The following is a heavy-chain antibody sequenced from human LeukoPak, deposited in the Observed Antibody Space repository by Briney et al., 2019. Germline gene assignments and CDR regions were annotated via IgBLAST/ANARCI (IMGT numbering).Heavy chain of an antibody. D-gene: IGHD6-13*01. CDR3: ASLAD. Sequence: GGSLRLSCAVSGFTFSSYAMNWVRQAPGKGLEYVSAISSNGGSTYYANSVKGRFTISRDNSKNTLYLQMGSLRAEDMAVYYCASLADWGQGTLVTVSS. J-gene: IGHJ4*02. CDR1: GFTFSSYA. V-gene: IGHV3-64*01. CDR2: ISSNGGST.